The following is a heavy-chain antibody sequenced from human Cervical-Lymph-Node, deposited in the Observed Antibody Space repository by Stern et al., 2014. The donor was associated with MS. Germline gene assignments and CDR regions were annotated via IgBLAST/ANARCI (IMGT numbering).Heavy chain of an antibody. CDR3: TVGVWNL. V-gene: IGHV3-49*03. J-gene: IGHJ5*02. Sequence: EVQLVEAGGGLVQPGRSLRLSCTTSGLTFRKYGMNWFRQTPGKGLQWVGFIRSEIYGGTTEYAAVVKDRFLISSNDSKNLTYLQMNSLKNEDTAVYYCTVGVWNLWGQGTLVTVSS. D-gene: IGHD1-26*01. CDR2: IRSEIYGGTT. CDR1: GLTFRKYG.